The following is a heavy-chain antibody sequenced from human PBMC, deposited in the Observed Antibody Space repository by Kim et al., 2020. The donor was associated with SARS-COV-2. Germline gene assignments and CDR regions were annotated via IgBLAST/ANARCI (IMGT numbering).Heavy chain of an antibody. Sequence: ADSVKGRFTISRDNSKNSLYLQMNSLRTEDTALYYCAKAPYYYDSSGPDYWGQGTLVTVSS. D-gene: IGHD3-22*01. J-gene: IGHJ4*02. V-gene: IGHV3-43*01. CDR3: AKAPYYYDSSGPDY.